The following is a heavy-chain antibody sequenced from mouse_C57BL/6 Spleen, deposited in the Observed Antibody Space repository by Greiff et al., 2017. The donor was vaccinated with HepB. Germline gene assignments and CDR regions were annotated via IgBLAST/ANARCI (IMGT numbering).Heavy chain of an antibody. V-gene: IGHV2-2*01. CDR2: IWSGRST. D-gene: IGHD2-2*01. CDR1: GFSLTSYG. CDR3: ARGGGYRWYFDV. Sequence: VKLVESGPGLVQPSQSLSITCTVSGFSLTSYGVPWVRQSPGKGLEWLGVIWSGRSTDYNAAFISSLSISKDNSKCQVFFRMNSLQADDTAIYYCARGGGYRWYFDVWGTGTTVTVSS. J-gene: IGHJ1*03.